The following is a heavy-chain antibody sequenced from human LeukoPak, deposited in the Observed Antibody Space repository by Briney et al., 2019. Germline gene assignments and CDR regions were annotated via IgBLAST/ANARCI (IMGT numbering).Heavy chain of an antibody. CDR3: ASGYSSGWYGNAFDI. CDR1: GYSISSGYY. Sequence: SETLSLTCTVSGYSISSGYYWSWIRQPAGKRLEWIGRIYTSGSTNYNPSLKSRVTMSVDTSKNQFSLKLSSVTAADTAVYYCASGYSSGWYGNAFDIWGQRTMVTVSS. V-gene: IGHV4-4*07. D-gene: IGHD6-19*01. J-gene: IGHJ3*02. CDR2: IYTSGST.